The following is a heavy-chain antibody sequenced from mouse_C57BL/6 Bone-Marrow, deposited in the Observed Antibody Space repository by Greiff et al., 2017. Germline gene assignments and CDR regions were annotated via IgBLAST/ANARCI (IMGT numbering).Heavy chain of an antibody. CDR3: AREVYYAFDY. Sequence: VHLVESGPELVKPGASVKISCKASGYTFTDYYINWVKQRPGRGLEWIGWIYPGSGNTKYNEKFKGKDTLTVDTSSSTAYMQLSSLTSEDSAVYFCAREVYYAFDYWGQGTTLTVSS. V-gene: IGHV1-84*01. CDR1: GYTFTDYY. J-gene: IGHJ2*01. D-gene: IGHD1-1*02. CDR2: IYPGSGNT.